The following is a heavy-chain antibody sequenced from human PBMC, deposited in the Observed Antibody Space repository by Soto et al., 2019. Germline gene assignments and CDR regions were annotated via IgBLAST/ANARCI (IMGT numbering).Heavy chain of an antibody. CDR3: VLDYYDSSGYQGGFDY. J-gene: IGHJ4*02. V-gene: IGHV3-30*03. D-gene: IGHD3-22*01. CDR2: ISYDGSNK. Sequence: SGGFLILSCAASGFTFSSYGMHWVRQAPGKGLEWVAVISYDGSNKYYADSVKGRFTISRDNSKNTLYLQMNSLRAEDTAVYYGVLDYYDSSGYQGGFDYWGQGTLVTVSS. CDR1: GFTFSSYG.